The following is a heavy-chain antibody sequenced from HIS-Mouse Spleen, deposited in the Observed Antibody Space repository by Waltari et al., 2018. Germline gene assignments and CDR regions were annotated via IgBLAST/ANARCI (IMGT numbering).Heavy chain of an antibody. Sequence: QLQLQESGPGLVKPSETLSLTCTVPGGSISSSSYYWRWIRQPPGKGLAWIGSIYYSGSTYYNPSLKSRVTISVDTSKNQFSLKLSSVTAADTAVYYCAREIPYSSSWYDWYFDLWGRGTLVTVSS. D-gene: IGHD6-13*01. CDR3: AREIPYSSSWYDWYFDL. J-gene: IGHJ2*01. CDR2: IYYSGST. V-gene: IGHV4-39*07. CDR1: GGSISSSSYY.